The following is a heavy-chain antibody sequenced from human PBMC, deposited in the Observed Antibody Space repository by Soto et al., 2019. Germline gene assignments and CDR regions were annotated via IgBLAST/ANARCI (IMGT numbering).Heavy chain of an antibody. D-gene: IGHD2-2*01. CDR3: AREREGGGYCSSTSCYAGLDY. V-gene: IGHV1-69*01. CDR1: GGTFSSYA. J-gene: IGHJ4*02. CDR2: IIPIFGTA. Sequence: QVQLVQSGAEVKKPGSSVKVSCKASGGTFSSYAISWVRQAPGQGLEWMGGIIPIFGTANYAQKFQGRVRITADELTSTAYMELSSLRSEDTAVYYCAREREGGGYCSSTSCYAGLDYWGQGTLVTVSS.